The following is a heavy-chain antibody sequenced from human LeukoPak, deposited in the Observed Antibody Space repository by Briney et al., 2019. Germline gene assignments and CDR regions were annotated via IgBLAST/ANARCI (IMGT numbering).Heavy chain of an antibody. V-gene: IGHV1-69*01. D-gene: IGHD2-15*01. CDR1: GGTFSSYA. Sequence: SVKVSCKASGGTFSSYAISWVRQAPGQGLEWMGGIIPIFGTANYAQKFQGRVTITADESTSTAYMELSSLRSEDTAVYYCAMGLGYCSGGSCHYNWFDPWGQGTLVTVSS. CDR3: AMGLGYCSGGSCHYNWFDP. CDR2: IIPIFGTA. J-gene: IGHJ5*02.